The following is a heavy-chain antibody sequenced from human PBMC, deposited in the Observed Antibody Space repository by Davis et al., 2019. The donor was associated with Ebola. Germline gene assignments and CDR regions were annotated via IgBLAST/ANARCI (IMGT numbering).Heavy chain of an antibody. D-gene: IGHD5-18*01. CDR3: ARDWNTAMVLGLDY. V-gene: IGHV1-18*01. CDR1: GYTFNTYG. CDR2: ISTYNGNT. Sequence: ASVKVSCKASGYTFNTYGISWVRLAPGKGPEWMGWISTYNGNTNYAQKFQGRVTMTTDTSTSTAYMELRSLTFDDTAVYYCARDWNTAMVLGLDYWGQGTLVTVSS. J-gene: IGHJ4*02.